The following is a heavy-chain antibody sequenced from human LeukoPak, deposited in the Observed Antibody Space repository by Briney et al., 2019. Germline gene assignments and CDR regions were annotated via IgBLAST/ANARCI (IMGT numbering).Heavy chain of an antibody. CDR1: GGSISSYY. D-gene: IGHD2-2*02. CDR3: ARGGYRCSSTSCYSYYYYYGMDV. Sequence: SETLSLTCTVSGGSISSYYWSWIRQPPGKGLEWIGYIYYSGSTNYNPSLKSRVTISVDTSKNQFSLKLSSVTAADTAVYYCARGGYRCSSTSCYSYYYYYGMDVWGKGTTVTVSS. CDR2: IYYSGST. J-gene: IGHJ6*04. V-gene: IGHV4-59*12.